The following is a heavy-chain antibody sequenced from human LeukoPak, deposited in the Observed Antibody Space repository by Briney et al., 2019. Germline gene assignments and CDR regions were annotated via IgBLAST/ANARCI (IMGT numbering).Heavy chain of an antibody. CDR1: ADRVPVSCVG. V-gene: IGHV6-1*01. CDR2: IYYWVKWYN. J-gene: IGHJ4*02. Sequence: SQTLSLTCVVSADRVPVSCVGWHWVRQSPSRGLEWLGKIYYWVKWYNDYAISVKSRITIKQDTSRNQFSLQLDSVTPDDTAMYFCARSKNYAFDFWGPGVLVTVSS. CDR3: ARSKNYAFDF. D-gene: IGHD1-7*01.